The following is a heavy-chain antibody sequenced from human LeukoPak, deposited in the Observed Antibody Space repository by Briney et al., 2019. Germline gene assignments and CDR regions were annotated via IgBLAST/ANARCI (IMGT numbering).Heavy chain of an antibody. J-gene: IGHJ6*04. CDR2: INHSGST. Sequence: SETLSLTCAVYGGSFSGYYWSWIRQPPGKGLEWIGEINHSGSTNYNPSLKSRVTISVDTSKNQFSLKLSSVTAADTAVYYCARHTDASGPKIYGMGVWGKGTTVTVSS. CDR1: GGSFSGYY. CDR3: ARHTDASGPKIYGMGV. D-gene: IGHD3-10*01. V-gene: IGHV4-34*01.